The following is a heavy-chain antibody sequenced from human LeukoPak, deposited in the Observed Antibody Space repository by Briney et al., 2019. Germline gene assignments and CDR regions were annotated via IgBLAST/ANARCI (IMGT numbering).Heavy chain of an antibody. V-gene: IGHV4-4*09. D-gene: IGHD6-6*01. J-gene: IGHJ4*02. CDR3: ERLTRLSTSPDRYYLDY. Sequence: SETLSLTCTVSGDSISIYYWSWIRHRPVKGLEWIEYIYTSGGANYIPSLKCRVTISIHTSNNQFSLNLSSVTAADSAVYYCERLTRLSTSPDRYYLDYWGQGPLVTVSS. CDR1: GDSISIYY. CDR2: IYTSGGA.